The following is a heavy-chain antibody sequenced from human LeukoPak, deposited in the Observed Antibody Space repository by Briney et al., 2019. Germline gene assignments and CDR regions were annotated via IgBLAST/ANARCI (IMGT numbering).Heavy chain of an antibody. D-gene: IGHD3-9*01. J-gene: IGHJ4*02. Sequence: SETLSLTCTVSGGSISCGSYYWSWIRQPAGKGLEWIGRIYTSGSTNYNPSLKSRVTISVDTSKNQFSLKLSSVTAADTAVYYCAKDQGLRYFDWFWYFDYWGQGTLVTVSS. CDR2: IYTSGST. CDR3: AKDQGLRYFDWFWYFDY. V-gene: IGHV4-61*02. CDR1: GGSISCGSYY.